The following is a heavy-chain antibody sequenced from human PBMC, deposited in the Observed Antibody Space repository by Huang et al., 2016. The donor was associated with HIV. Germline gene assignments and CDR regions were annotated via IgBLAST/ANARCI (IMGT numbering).Heavy chain of an antibody. D-gene: IGHD3-22*01. CDR3: AKDMTSYYDSSDSFDY. CDR1: GFTFDVYA. CDR2: IKWNSGNR. J-gene: IGHJ4*02. Sequence: EVQLVESGGGLVQPGRSLRLSCAASGFTFDVYAFHWVLLAPGYGLEWVSCIKWNSGNRGYADAVKGRFTISRDNAKNSLFLQMTSLRAEDTAFYYCAKDMTSYYDSSDSFDYWGQGTLVTISS. V-gene: IGHV3-9*01.